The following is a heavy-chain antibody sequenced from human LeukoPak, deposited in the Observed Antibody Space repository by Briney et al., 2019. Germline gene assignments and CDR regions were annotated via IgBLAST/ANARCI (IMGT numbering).Heavy chain of an antibody. CDR2: IIPIFGTA. J-gene: IGHJ6*03. Sequence: SVKVSCKASGGTFSSYAISWVRQAPGQGLEWMGGIIPIFGTANYAQKFQGRVTITTDESTSTAYMELSSLRSEDTAVYYCARGGSNIVVVPAAMAHLYYYYYMDVWGKGTTVTVSS. D-gene: IGHD2-2*01. CDR1: GGTFSSYA. V-gene: IGHV1-69*05. CDR3: ARGGSNIVVVPAAMAHLYYYYYMDV.